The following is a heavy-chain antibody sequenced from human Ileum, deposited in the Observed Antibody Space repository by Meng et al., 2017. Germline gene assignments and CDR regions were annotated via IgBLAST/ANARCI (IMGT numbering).Heavy chain of an antibody. CDR2: IYVDGRT. CDR3: AKSVNFDAGGYYP. Sequence: GQMVESGGGLVQPGGSLRLSHAASGFTVRVTYMSWVRQAPGKGLEWVACIYVDGRTYYADSVKGRFTIFRDSSKNTLYLQMNSLRAEDTAVYYCAKSVNFDAGGYYPWGQGTLVTVSS. J-gene: IGHJ5*02. V-gene: IGHV3-66*01. CDR1: GFTVRVTY. D-gene: IGHD3-22*01.